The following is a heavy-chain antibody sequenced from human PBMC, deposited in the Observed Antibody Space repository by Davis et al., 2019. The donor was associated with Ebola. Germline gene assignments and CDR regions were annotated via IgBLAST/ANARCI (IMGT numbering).Heavy chain of an antibody. CDR3: ARGGIQLWFQDYYYYGMDV. V-gene: IGHV4-31*03. CDR2: IYYSGST. D-gene: IGHD5-18*01. J-gene: IGHJ6*02. Sequence: MPSETLSLTCTVSGGSISSGAYYWSWIRQHPGKGLEWIGYIYYSGSTYYNPSLKSRLTISVDTSKNQFSLKLSSVTAADTAVYYCARGGIQLWFQDYYYYGMDVWGQGTTVTVSS. CDR1: GGSISSGAYY.